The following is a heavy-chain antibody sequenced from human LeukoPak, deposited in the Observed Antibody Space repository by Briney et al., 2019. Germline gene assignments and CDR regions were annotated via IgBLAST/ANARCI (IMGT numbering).Heavy chain of an antibody. J-gene: IGHJ4*02. CDR3: ARGGGYDFSDY. CDR2: IYYSGST. Sequence: SETLSLTCTVSGGSISPYFWSWIRQPPGRGLEWIGYIYYSGSTTYNPSFKTRVTISVDTSNNQFSLRLTSVTAADTAVYYCARGGGYDFSDYWGQGTLVTVSS. V-gene: IGHV4-59*01. D-gene: IGHD5-12*01. CDR1: GGSISPYF.